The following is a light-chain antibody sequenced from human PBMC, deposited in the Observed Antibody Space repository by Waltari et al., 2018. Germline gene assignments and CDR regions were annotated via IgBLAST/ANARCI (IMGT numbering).Light chain of an antibody. Sequence: VILIQSPATLSLSPGERATLSCRASQSVSSYLAWYQQKPGQAPRLLIYGASSRATGMPDRFSGSGSGTDFTLTISSLEPEDVGVYHCYQHSSGYSFGQGTKVEIK. CDR3: YQHSSGYS. CDR2: GAS. CDR1: QSVSSY. J-gene: IGKJ2*03. V-gene: IGKV3-11*01.